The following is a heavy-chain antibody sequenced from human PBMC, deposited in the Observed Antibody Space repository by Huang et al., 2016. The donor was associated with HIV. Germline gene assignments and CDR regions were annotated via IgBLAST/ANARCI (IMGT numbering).Heavy chain of an antibody. J-gene: IGHJ4*02. CDR2: FDPEIGET. CDR1: ESTLTELS. V-gene: IGHV1-24*01. CDR3: ATGFDVFFDF. Sequence: QVQLVQSRAEVKKPGASVKVSCKVSESTLTELSIHWVRQPPGKGVEWMGGFDPEIGETIYAQKFQGRVTMTEDTSTETAFMELSGLRPEDTAVYYCATGFDVFFDFWGQGTLVTVSS. D-gene: IGHD3-9*01.